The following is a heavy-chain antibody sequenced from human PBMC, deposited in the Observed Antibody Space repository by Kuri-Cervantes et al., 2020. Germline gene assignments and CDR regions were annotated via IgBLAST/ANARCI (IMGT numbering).Heavy chain of an antibody. Sequence: GGSLRLSCAASGFTFSSYAMSWVRQVPGKGLEWVSAISGSGGSTYYADSVKGRFTISRDNSKNTLYLQMNSLRAEDTAVYYCARGEWELPDYWGQGTLVTVSS. J-gene: IGHJ4*02. CDR1: GFTFSSYA. V-gene: IGHV3-23*01. D-gene: IGHD1-26*01. CDR2: ISGSGGST. CDR3: ARGEWELPDY.